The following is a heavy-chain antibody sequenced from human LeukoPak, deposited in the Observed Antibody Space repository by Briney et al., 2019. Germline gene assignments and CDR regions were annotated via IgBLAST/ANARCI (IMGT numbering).Heavy chain of an antibody. CDR1: GFTFSAYD. J-gene: IGHJ5*02. CDR3: AKARPLFDP. CDR2: ISRSNNV. D-gene: IGHD6-6*01. V-gene: IGHV3-69-1*01. Sequence: GGSLRLSCAASGFTFSAYDMNWVRQAPGKGLEWVSYISRSNNVYYADSVKGRFTISRDNSKNTLYLQMNSLRAEDTAVYYCAKARPLFDPWGQGTLVTVSS.